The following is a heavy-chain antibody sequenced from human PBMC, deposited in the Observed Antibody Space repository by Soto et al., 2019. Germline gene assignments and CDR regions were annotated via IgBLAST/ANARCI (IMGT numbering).Heavy chain of an antibody. CDR2: IYATRTT. D-gene: IGHD1-1*01. V-gene: IGHV4-4*07. CDR3: VRDGTKTLRDWFDP. Sequence: SETLSLTCTVSGASISGFYWSWIRKSAGKGLEWIGRIYATRTTDYNPSLKSRVMMSVDTSKKQFSLKLRSVTAADTAVYYCVRDGTKTLRDWFDPWGPGISVTVSS. CDR1: GASISGFY. J-gene: IGHJ5*02.